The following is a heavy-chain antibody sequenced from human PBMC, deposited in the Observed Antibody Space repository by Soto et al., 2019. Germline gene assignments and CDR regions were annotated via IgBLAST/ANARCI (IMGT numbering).Heavy chain of an antibody. CDR2: INPNSGNT. D-gene: IGHD1-7*01. CDR1: GYTFSSYY. J-gene: IGHJ4*02. Sequence: ASVKASCKTSGYTFSSYYIHWVRQAPGQGLEWMGIINPNSGNTSYAQKFQGKITMTGDTSTSTVYMELSSLRSEDTAVYYCARDLASETGTTYWGRGTLVTVSS. V-gene: IGHV1-46*01. CDR3: ARDLASETGTTY.